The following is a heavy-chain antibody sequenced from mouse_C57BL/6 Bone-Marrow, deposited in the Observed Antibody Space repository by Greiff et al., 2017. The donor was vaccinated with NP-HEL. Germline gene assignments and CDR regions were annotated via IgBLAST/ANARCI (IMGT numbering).Heavy chain of an antibody. CDR1: GFTFSSYG. D-gene: IGHD2-1*01. CDR2: ISSGGSYN. Sequence: DVMLVESGGDLVKPGGSLKLSCAASGFTFSSYGMSWVRQTPDKRLEWVATISSGGSYNYYPDSVKGRFTISRDNAKNTLYLQMSSLKSEDTAMYYCARHVRGNPPYAMDYWGQGTSVTVSS. J-gene: IGHJ4*01. V-gene: IGHV5-6*02. CDR3: ARHVRGNPPYAMDY.